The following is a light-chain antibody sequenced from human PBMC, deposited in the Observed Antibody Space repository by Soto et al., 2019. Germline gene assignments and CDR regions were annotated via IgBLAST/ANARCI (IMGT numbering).Light chain of an antibody. J-gene: IGKJ1*01. CDR1: QSISGT. CDR2: DAS. V-gene: IGKV1-5*01. CDR3: QHYANYSRT. Sequence: DIQMTQSPSTLSASVGDRVTITCRASQSISGTLAWYHQKPGKAPKLLIFDASSVEIGVPSRFRGSGSGTEFTLTISSLEPDDFAAYYCQHYANYSRTFGQGTKVEIK.